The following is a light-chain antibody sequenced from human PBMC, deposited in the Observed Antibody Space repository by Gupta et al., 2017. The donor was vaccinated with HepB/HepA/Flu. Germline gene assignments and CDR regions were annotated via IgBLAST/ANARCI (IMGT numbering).Light chain of an antibody. CDR3: QQEGSSSLT. Sequence: DIVLTQSPGTLSLSPGERATLSCRASQSVSSSYLAWYQQKPGQAPRLLIYGTSSRAAGIPDRFSGSGSGTDFTLTISRLEPEDFAVFYCQQEGSSSLTFGHWTNVDIK. V-gene: IGKV3-20*01. CDR1: QSVSSSY. CDR2: GTS. J-gene: IGKJ3*01.